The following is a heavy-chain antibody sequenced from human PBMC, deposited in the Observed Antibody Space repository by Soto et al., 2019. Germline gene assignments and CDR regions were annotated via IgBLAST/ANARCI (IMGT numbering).Heavy chain of an antibody. J-gene: IGHJ4*02. V-gene: IGHV3-30-3*01. D-gene: IGHD2-8*01. CDR1: GFTFGSFA. Sequence: SLRLSCACSGFTFGSFAMSWVHQAPGKGLEWVAATSYDGSNKYYADSVKGRFIISRDNSKNTLDLLLNTLRAEDTAVYYCAGVYYGGNSVNNYWGQGTPVTVSS. CDR2: TSYDGSNK. CDR3: AGVYYGGNSVNNY.